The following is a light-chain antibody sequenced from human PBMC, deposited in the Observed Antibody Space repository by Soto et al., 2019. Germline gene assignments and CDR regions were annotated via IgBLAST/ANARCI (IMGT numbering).Light chain of an antibody. CDR1: NIGSKS. CDR2: DDS. CDR3: QVWDRSSNHWV. V-gene: IGLV3-21*02. Sequence: SYELTQPPSVSVAPGQTATVTCGGRNIGSKSVHWYQQKPGQAPVLVVHDDSDRPSGIPGRFSGSNSGDTATLTISGVEAGDEAEYYCQVWDRSSNHWVFGGGTKVTVL. J-gene: IGLJ3*02.